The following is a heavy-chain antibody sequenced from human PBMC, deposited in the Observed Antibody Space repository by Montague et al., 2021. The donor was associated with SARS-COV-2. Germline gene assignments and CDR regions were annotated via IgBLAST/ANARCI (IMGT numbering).Heavy chain of an antibody. CDR3: AIVRLFYYLDY. CDR1: GTSIGSGAYY. D-gene: IGHD2/OR15-2a*01. V-gene: IGHV4-31*03. J-gene: IGHJ4*02. CDR2: IFHTGXA. Sequence: TLSLTCTVSGTSIGSGAYYWTWSRQHPGKGLEWIGYIFHTGXAXYXXSVETRVNISVDTSNNLFSLRLSSVTAADTVMYFCAIVRLFYYLDYWGQGTLVTVSS.